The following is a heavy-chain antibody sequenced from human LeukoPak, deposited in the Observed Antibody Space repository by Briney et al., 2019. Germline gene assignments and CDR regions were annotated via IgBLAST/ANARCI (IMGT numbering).Heavy chain of an antibody. J-gene: IGHJ6*02. V-gene: IGHV3-23*01. D-gene: IGHD3-10*01. CDR3: AKPGYGSGSCPPYGMDV. CDR2: ISGSGGST. CDR1: GFTFSSYA. Sequence: GGSLRLSCAASGFTFSSYAMSWVRQAPGKGLEWVSAISGSGGSTYYADSVKGRFTISRDNSKNTLYLQMNSLRAEDTAVYYCAKPGYGSGSCPPYGMDVWGQGTTVTVSS.